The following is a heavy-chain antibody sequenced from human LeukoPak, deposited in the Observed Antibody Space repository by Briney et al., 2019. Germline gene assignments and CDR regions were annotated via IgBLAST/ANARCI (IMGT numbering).Heavy chain of an antibody. CDR2: IYTSGST. CDR1: GGSISSYY. CDR3: ARDGYSYGWGYYYYGMDV. D-gene: IGHD5-18*01. J-gene: IGHJ6*02. V-gene: IGHV4-4*07. Sequence: PSETLSLTCTVSGGSISSYYWSWIRQPAGKGLEWIGRIYTSGSTNYNPSLKSRVTMSVDTSKNQFSLKLSSVTAADTAVYYCARDGYSYGWGYYYYGMDVWGQGTTVTVSS.